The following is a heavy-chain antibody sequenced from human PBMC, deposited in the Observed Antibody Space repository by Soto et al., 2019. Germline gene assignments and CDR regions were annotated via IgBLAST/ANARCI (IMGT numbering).Heavy chain of an antibody. J-gene: IGHJ4*02. CDR3: AKTFRFIFGVANFDY. CDR2: ISGSGGST. V-gene: IGHV3-23*01. Sequence: PGGSLRLSCAASGFTFSSYAMSWVRQAPGKGLEWVSAISGSGGSTYYADSVKGRFTISRDNSKNTLYLQMNSLRAEDTAVYYCAKTFRFIFGVANFDYWGQGILVTVSS. D-gene: IGHD3-3*01. CDR1: GFTFSSYA.